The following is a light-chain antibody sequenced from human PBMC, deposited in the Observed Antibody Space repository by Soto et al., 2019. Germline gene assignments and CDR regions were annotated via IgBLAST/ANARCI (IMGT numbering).Light chain of an antibody. J-gene: IGLJ1*01. CDR1: SSNIESNT. CDR2: SNY. V-gene: IGLV1-44*01. Sequence: QSPLTQPPSASGTPGQRVTIACSGSSSNIESNTVTWYQQLPGTAPKLVIYSNYDRPSGVPDRFSGSTSGTSASLVIRGLQSEDEADYYCAAWDDILNGYVFGGGTKVTVL. CDR3: AAWDDILNGYV.